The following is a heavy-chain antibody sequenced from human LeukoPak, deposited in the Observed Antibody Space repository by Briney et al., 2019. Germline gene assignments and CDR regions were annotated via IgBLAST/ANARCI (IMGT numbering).Heavy chain of an antibody. J-gene: IGHJ4*02. Sequence: ASVKVSCKASGYTFTSYYMHWVRQAPGQGLEWMGIINPSGGSTSYAQKFQGRVTMTRDTSTSTVYMELSSLRSEDTAVYYCARVGWYDSSGYYSKHFDYWGQGTLVTVSS. CDR2: INPSGGST. CDR1: GYTFTSYY. V-gene: IGHV1-46*01. CDR3: ARVGWYDSSGYYSKHFDY. D-gene: IGHD3-22*01.